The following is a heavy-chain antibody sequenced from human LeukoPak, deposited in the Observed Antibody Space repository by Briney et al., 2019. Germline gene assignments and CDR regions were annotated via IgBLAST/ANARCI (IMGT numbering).Heavy chain of an antibody. V-gene: IGHV3-74*01. Sequence: GGSLRLSCAASGFTFSNYLMYWVRQGPGKGPVWVSRISPDGTDTVYADSAKGRFTISRDNAENTLYLQMSSLRAEDTAVYYCARDLSVTWGQGTLVTVSS. D-gene: IGHD2-21*02. J-gene: IGHJ4*02. CDR1: GFTFSNYL. CDR3: ARDLSVT. CDR2: ISPDGTDT.